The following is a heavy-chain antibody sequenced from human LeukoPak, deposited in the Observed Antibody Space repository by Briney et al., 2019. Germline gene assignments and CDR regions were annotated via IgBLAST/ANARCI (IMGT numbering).Heavy chain of an antibody. CDR3: TRWEATNFDC. J-gene: IGHJ4*02. D-gene: IGHD5-12*01. Sequence: GGSLRLSCSVSGFTFGDYAMSWVRQAPGKGLEWVGFIRNKAYGGTTEYVASVKSRFIISRDDSKSIAYLHMNSLKTEDTAVYYCTRWEATNFDCWGQGTLVTVSS. V-gene: IGHV3-49*04. CDR2: IRNKAYGGTT. CDR1: GFTFGDYA.